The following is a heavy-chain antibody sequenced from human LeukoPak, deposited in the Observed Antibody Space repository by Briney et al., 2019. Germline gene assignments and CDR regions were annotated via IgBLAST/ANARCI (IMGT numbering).Heavy chain of an antibody. CDR1: GFTFSSYS. D-gene: IGHD3-3*01. CDR2: ISSSSYI. V-gene: IGHV3-21*01. Sequence: PGGALRLSCAASGFTFSSYSMNWVRQAPGKGLEWVSSISSSSYIYYADSVKGRFTISRDNAKTSLYLQMNSLRAEDTAVYYCARDGDFDYWGQGTLVTVSS. J-gene: IGHJ4*02. CDR3: ARDGDFDY.